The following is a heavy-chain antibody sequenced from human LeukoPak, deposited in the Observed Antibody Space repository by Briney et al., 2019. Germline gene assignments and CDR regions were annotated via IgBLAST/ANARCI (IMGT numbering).Heavy chain of an antibody. J-gene: IGHJ3*02. D-gene: IGHD1-26*01. Sequence: SETLSLTCTVSGGSIITRSFYWGWIRQPPGKGLEWIGSIYYSGSTYYNPSLKSRVTISVDTSKNQFSLKLSSVTAADTAVYYCARGKLRDAFDIWGQGTMVTVSS. CDR2: IYYSGST. V-gene: IGHV4-39*01. CDR3: ARGKLRDAFDI. CDR1: GGSIITRSFY.